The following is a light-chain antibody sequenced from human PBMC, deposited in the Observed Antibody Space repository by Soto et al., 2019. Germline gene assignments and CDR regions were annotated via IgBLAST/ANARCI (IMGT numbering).Light chain of an antibody. J-gene: IGLJ1*01. CDR1: SSDVGSYNL. CDR2: EGS. V-gene: IGLV2-23*01. CDR3: CSYAGSSTFYV. Sequence: QSVLTQPASVSGSPGQSITISCTGTSSDVGSYNLVSWYQQHPGKAPKLMIYEGSKRPSGVSNRFSGSKSGNTASLTISGLQAEDEADYYCCSYAGSSTFYVFGTVTKVTDL.